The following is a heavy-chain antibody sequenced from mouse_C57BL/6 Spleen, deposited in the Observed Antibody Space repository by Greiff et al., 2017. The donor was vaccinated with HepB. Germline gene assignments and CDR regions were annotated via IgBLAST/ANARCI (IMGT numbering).Heavy chain of an antibody. CDR2: IDPSDSYT. V-gene: IGHV1-50*01. Sequence: FQLQQPGAELVKPGASVKLSCKASGYTFTSYWMQWVKQRPGQGLEWIGEIDPSDSYTNYNQKFKGKATLTVDTSSSTAYMQLSSLTSEDSAVYYCARWRDYADYWGQGTSVTVSS. D-gene: IGHD2-4*01. CDR1: GYTFTSYW. J-gene: IGHJ4*01. CDR3: ARWRDYADY.